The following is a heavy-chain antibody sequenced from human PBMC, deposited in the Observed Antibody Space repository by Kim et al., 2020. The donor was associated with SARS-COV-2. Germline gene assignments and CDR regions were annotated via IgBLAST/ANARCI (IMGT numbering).Heavy chain of an antibody. V-gene: IGHV3-48*02. D-gene: IGHD3-3*01. J-gene: IGHJ6*04. CDR2: ISSSSSTI. Sequence: GGSLRLSCAASGFTFSSYSMNWVRQAPGKGLEWVSYISSSSSTIYYADSVKGRFTISRDNAKNSLYLQMNSMRDEDTAVYYCARDVNFWSGYLPGYYYGMDVWGNCTSVTDS. CDR3: ARDVNFWSGYLPGYYYGMDV. CDR1: GFTFSSYS.